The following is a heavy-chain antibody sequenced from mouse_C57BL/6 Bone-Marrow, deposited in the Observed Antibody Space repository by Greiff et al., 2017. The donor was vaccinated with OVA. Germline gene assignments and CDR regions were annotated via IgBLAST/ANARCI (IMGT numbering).Heavy chain of an antibody. CDR2: ISNGGGST. V-gene: IGHV5-12*01. J-gene: IGHJ4*01. Sequence: EVKLMESGGGLVQPGGSLKLSCAASGFTFSDYYMYWVRQTPEKRLEWVAYISNGGGSTYYPDTVKGRFTISRDNAKNTLYLQMSRLKSEDTAMYYCARAPHYYGSPLYAMDYWGQGTSVTVSS. CDR3: ARAPHYYGSPLYAMDY. D-gene: IGHD1-1*01. CDR1: GFTFSDYY.